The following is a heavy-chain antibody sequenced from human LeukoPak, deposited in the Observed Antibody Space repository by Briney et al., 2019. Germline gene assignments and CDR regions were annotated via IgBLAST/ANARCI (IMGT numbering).Heavy chain of an antibody. D-gene: IGHD3-22*01. Sequence: SETLSLTCTVSGGSISSGGYYWSWIRQHPGKGLEWIGYIYYSGSTYYNPSLKSRVTISVDTSKNQFSLKLSSVTAADTAVYYCARGHYYYDSSGYYSGEYYFDYWGQGTLVTVSS. V-gene: IGHV4-31*03. CDR1: GGSISSGGYY. CDR3: ARGHYYYDSSGYYSGEYYFDY. CDR2: IYYSGST. J-gene: IGHJ4*02.